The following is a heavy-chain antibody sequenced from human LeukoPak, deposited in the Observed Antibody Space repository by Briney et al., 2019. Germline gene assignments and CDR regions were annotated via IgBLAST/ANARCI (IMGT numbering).Heavy chain of an antibody. J-gene: IGHJ5*02. Sequence: GGSLRLSCAASGFTVSSNYMSWVRQAPGKGLEWVSVIYSGGSTYYADSVKGRFTISRDNSKNTLYLQMNSLRAEDTAVYYCAKEKYYYDRSGYFDPWGQGTLVTVSS. D-gene: IGHD3-22*01. CDR3: AKEKYYYDRSGYFDP. V-gene: IGHV3-53*01. CDR2: IYSGGST. CDR1: GFTVSSNY.